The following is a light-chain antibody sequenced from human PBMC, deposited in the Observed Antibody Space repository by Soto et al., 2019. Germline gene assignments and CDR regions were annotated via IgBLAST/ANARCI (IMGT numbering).Light chain of an antibody. Sequence: EIVLTQSPGTLSLSPGEGATLSCRASQSVGGTFLAWYQQKGGQAPRLLIHGASNRATGIPDRFSGSGSGTDFTLTISRLEPEDVAVYYCQQDGGSPRTFGQGTKVEVK. V-gene: IGKV3-20*01. CDR2: GAS. CDR1: QSVGGTF. CDR3: QQDGGSPRT. J-gene: IGKJ1*01.